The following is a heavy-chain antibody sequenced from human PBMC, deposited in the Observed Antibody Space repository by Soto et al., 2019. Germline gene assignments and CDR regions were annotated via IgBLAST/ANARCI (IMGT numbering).Heavy chain of an antibody. CDR2: IYYSGST. CDR3: ARGEDSGSYYHY. V-gene: IGHV4-31*03. Sequence: QVQLQESGPGLVKPSQTLSLTCTVSGGSISSGGYYWSWIRQHPGKGLEWIGYIYYSGSTYYNPSLKSRVTISVDTSKNQFSLKLSSVTVADTAVYYCARGEDSGSYYHYWGQGTLVTVSS. D-gene: IGHD1-26*01. J-gene: IGHJ4*02. CDR1: GGSISSGGYY.